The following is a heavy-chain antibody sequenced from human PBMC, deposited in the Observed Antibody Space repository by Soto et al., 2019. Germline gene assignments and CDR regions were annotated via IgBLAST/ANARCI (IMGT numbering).Heavy chain of an antibody. CDR1: GGSISSYY. D-gene: IGHD6-13*01. V-gene: IGHV4-59*01. J-gene: IGHJ6*03. CDR3: ARFPGYSSSWYDYYYMDV. CDR2: IYYSGST. Sequence: LSETLSLTCTVSGGSISSYYWSWIRQPPGKGLEWIGYIYYSGSTNYNPSLKSRVTISVDTSKNQFSLKLSSVTAADTAVYYCARFPGYSSSWYDYYYMDVWGKGTTVTAP.